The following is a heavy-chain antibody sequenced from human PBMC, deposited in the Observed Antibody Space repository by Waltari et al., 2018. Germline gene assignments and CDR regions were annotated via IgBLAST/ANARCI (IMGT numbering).Heavy chain of an antibody. CDR3: SRRQIGGPLDP. CDR2: LIPIFGKP. D-gene: IGHD1-1*01. J-gene: IGHJ5*01. Sequence: QVHLVQSGAEVKKPGSSVKVSCKASGDTFGRFAIAWVRQAPGQGLGWMGGLIPIFGKPNYAQEFHGRLTITADESANTVYMELGSLRPDDTAVYFCSRRQIGGPLDPWGQGTLVTVSS. CDR1: GDTFGRFA. V-gene: IGHV1-69*12.